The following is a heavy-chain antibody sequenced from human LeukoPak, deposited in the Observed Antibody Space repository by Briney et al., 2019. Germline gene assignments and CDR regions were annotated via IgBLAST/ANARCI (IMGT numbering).Heavy chain of an antibody. CDR2: IKQDGSEK. Sequence: GGSLRLSCAASGFTFSSYWMSWVRQAPGKGLEWVANIKQDGSEKYYVDSVKGRFTISRDNAKNSLYLQMNSLRAEDTAVYYCARSLILGVVRLVAVDYWGQGTQVTVSS. J-gene: IGHJ4*02. CDR3: ARSLILGVVRLVAVDY. V-gene: IGHV3-7*01. CDR1: GFTFSSYW. D-gene: IGHD1-26*01.